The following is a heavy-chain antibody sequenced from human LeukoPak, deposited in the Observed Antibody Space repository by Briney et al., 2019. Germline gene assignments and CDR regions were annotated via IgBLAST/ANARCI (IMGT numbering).Heavy chain of an antibody. CDR2: INHSGSP. CDR3: ATYRRYSSGRRYYFDD. D-gene: IGHD3-10*01. CDR1: GGSFSGYY. J-gene: IGHJ4*02. V-gene: IGHV4-34*01. Sequence: PSETLSLTCAVYGGSFSGYYWSCIRQPPGKGLEWIGEINHSGSPNYTRSLKSRVTISVDTSKNQFSMKLSSVNAADTAVYYCATYRRYSSGRRYYFDDWGQGTLVTVSS.